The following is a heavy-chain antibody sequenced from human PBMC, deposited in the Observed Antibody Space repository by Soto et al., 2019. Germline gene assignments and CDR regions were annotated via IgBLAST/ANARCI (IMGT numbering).Heavy chain of an antibody. CDR2: ISGSGGST. CDR3: AKGIRYNWNYAILDY. J-gene: IGHJ4*02. V-gene: IGHV3-23*01. CDR1: GFTFSSYA. D-gene: IGHD1-7*01. Sequence: GGSLRLSCAASGFTFSSYAMSWVRQAPGKGLEWVSAISGSGGSTYYADSVKCRFTISRDNSKNTLYLQMNSLRAEDTAVYHCAKGIRYNWNYAILDYWGQGTLVTVSS.